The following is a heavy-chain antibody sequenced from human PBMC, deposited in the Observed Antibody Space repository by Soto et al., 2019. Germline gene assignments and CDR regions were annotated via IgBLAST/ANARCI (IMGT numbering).Heavy chain of an antibody. Sequence: SETLSLTCAVYGGSCSGYFWSWLRQPPGKGLEWIGEINHSGSTNYNPSLKSRVTISVDTSKNQFSLRLSSVTAADTAVYYCARGETYYYDSSGYSNPGAAFDPWGQGTLVTVSS. CDR2: INHSGST. V-gene: IGHV4-34*01. J-gene: IGHJ5*02. CDR3: ARGETYYYDSSGYSNPGAAFDP. CDR1: GGSCSGYF. D-gene: IGHD3-22*01.